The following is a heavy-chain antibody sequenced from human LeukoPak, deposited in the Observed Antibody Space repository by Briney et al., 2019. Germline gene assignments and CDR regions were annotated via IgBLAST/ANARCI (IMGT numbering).Heavy chain of an antibody. CDR3: ARDRAYYYDSSGYYGSRLYFDY. Sequence: ASVKVSCKASGYTFTSYSISWVRQAPGQGLEWMGWISAYNGNTNYAQKLQGRVTMTTDTSTSTAYMELRSLRSDDTAVYYCARDRAYYYDSSGYYGSRLYFDYWGQGTLVTVSS. CDR2: ISAYNGNT. CDR1: GYTFTSYS. V-gene: IGHV1-18*01. J-gene: IGHJ4*02. D-gene: IGHD3-22*01.